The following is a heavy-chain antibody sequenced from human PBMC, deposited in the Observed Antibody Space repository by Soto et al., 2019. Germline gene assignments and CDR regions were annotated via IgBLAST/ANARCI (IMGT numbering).Heavy chain of an antibody. CDR3: ARVSGYYLPDY. V-gene: IGHV1-3*05. J-gene: IGHJ4*02. CDR2: INAGNGNT. CDR1: GYTFTNYA. Sequence: QVQLVQSGAEEKKPGSSVKVSCKASGYTFTNYATHWVRQAPGQRLEWMGWINAGNGNTKYSQKFQGRVTITRDTSASTAYMELSSVRSEDTAVYYCARVSGYYLPDYWGQGTLVNVFS. D-gene: IGHD5-12*01.